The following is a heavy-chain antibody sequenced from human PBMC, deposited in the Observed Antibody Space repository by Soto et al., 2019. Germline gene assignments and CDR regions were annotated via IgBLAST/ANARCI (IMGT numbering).Heavy chain of an antibody. V-gene: IGHV4-61*01. CDR3: AREGCSGGSCYYYYGMDV. Sequence: PSETLSLTCTVSGGSVSSGSYYWRWIRQPPGKGLEWIGYIYYSGSTNYNPSLKSRVTISVDTSKNQFSLKLSSVTAADTAVYYCAREGCSGGSCYYYYGMDVWGQGTTVTVSS. J-gene: IGHJ6*02. CDR1: GGSVSSGSYY. D-gene: IGHD2-15*01. CDR2: IYYSGST.